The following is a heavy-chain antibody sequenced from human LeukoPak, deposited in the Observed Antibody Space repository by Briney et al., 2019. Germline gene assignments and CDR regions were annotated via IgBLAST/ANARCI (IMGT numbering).Heavy chain of an antibody. J-gene: IGHJ4*02. Sequence: SGPTLVKPTQTLALTCTFSGFTLSTSTAVGVGWIRQPPGKALEWLAVIYWDDDKRYSPSLKSRLTITKDTSKNQVVLTMTNMDPMDTVTYYCAHTFYPSGRYFDYWGQGALVTVSS. CDR3: AHTFYPSGRYFDY. V-gene: IGHV2-5*02. D-gene: IGHD3-10*01. CDR1: GFTLSTSTAVG. CDR2: IYWDDDK.